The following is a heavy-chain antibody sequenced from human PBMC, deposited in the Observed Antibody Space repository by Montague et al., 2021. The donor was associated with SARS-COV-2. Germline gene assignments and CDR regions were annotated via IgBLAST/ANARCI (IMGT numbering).Heavy chain of an antibody. CDR1: GGSISSSNW. Sequence: SETLSLSCAVSGGSISSSNWWSWVRQPPGKGLEWIGEIYHSGSTNYNPSLKSRVTISVDKSKNQFSLKLSSVTAADTAVYYCARDSSGWSRFDYWGQGTLVTVSS. CDR2: IYHSGST. V-gene: IGHV4-4*02. J-gene: IGHJ4*02. CDR3: ARDSSGWSRFDY. D-gene: IGHD6-19*01.